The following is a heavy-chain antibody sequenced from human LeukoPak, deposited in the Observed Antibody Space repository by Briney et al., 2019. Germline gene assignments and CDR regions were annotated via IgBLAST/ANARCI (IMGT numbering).Heavy chain of an antibody. Sequence: ASVKVSCKVSGYTLTELSMHWVRQAPGKGLEWMGGFDPEDGETIYAQKFQGRVTMTEDTSTDTAYMELSSLRSEDTAVYYCARVRASRGSSWYHFDYWGQGTLVTVSS. D-gene: IGHD6-13*01. CDR3: ARVRASRGSSWYHFDY. CDR2: FDPEDGET. J-gene: IGHJ4*02. V-gene: IGHV1-24*01. CDR1: GYTLTELS.